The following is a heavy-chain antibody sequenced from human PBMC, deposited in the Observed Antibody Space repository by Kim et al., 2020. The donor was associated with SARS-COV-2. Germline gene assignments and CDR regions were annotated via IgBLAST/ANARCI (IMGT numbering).Heavy chain of an antibody. CDR3: AKDRMVRGVIIDYFDY. D-gene: IGHD3-10*01. J-gene: IGHJ4*02. CDR2: IWYDGSNK. Sequence: GGSLRLSCAASGFTFSSYGMHWVRQAPGKGLEWVAVIWYDGSNKYYADSVKGRFTISRDNSKNTLYLQMNGLRAEDTAVYYCAKDRMVRGVIIDYFDYWGQGTLVTFSS. V-gene: IGHV3-33*06. CDR1: GFTFSSYG.